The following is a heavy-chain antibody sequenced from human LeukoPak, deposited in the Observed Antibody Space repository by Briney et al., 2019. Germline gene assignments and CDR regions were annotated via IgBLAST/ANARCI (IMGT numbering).Heavy chain of an antibody. CDR1: GFPFSSYG. Sequence: GRSLRLSCAASGFPFSSYGMHWVRQAPGKGLEWVAVAYDDGSNKYYADSVKGRFTISKDNSKNTLYVQMNSLRVEDTAVYYCATGGGFYYSHWGQGTLVTVSS. J-gene: IGHJ4*02. CDR3: ATGGGFYYSH. CDR2: AYDDGSNK. D-gene: IGHD3-22*01. V-gene: IGHV3-33*01.